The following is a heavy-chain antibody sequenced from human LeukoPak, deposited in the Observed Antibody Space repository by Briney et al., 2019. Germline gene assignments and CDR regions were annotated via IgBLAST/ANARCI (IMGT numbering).Heavy chain of an antibody. CDR2: ISGDGGST. J-gene: IGHJ4*02. D-gene: IGHD6-19*01. V-gene: IGHV3-43*02. CDR1: GFIFHDYA. Sequence: GGSLRLSCAAPGFIFHDYAIHWVRQAPGKGLEWFSLISGDGGSTFYADPVKGRFTISRDNSKNPLYLQMNSLRRGDPALYYCARERESSGWYVYRGQGPLVPVSS. CDR3: ARERESSGWYVY.